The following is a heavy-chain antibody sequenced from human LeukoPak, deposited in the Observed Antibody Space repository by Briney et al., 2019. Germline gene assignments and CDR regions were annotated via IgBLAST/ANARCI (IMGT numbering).Heavy chain of an antibody. CDR3: ARRLYCSGSSCHTGPDAFDV. V-gene: IGHV3-21*01. CDR1: GFTFSNCS. CDR2: IISSACSI. J-gene: IGHJ3*01. Sequence: GGSLRLSCAASGFTFSNCSMNWVRQAPGKGLEWVSSIISSACSIYYADSVKGRFTSSRDNAKNSLYLQMNSLRAEDTAVYYCARRLYCSGSSCHTGPDAFDVWGQGTVVTVSS. D-gene: IGHD2-2*02.